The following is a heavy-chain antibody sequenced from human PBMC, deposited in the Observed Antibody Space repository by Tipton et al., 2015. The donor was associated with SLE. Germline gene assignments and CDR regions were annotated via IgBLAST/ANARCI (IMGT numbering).Heavy chain of an antibody. CDR3: AKWEAYSTFYLDV. D-gene: IGHD4-11*01. V-gene: IGHV4-4*07. Sequence: LRLSCTVSGDSISTRYWSWIRQPAGKGLEWIGRIYTGESLSGGINYNPSLRSRVTMSLDTSKNQFSLKMTSVTAADTAVYYCAKWEAYSTFYLDVWGKGTTVTVSS. CDR1: GDSISTRY. CDR2: IYTGESLSGGI. J-gene: IGHJ6*03.